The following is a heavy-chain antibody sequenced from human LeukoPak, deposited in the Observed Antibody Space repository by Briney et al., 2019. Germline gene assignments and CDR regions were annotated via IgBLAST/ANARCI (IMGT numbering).Heavy chain of an antibody. D-gene: IGHD1/OR15-1a*01. V-gene: IGHV3-74*01. CDR1: GFTLSSYR. J-gene: IGHJ5*02. Sequence: GGSLRLSCAASGFTLSSYRMHWVRQVPGKGLVWVSRINSDGSDTSYADSVKGRFTISRDNAKNTLYLQMNSLRAEDTAVYYCARDTATTGSSWFDPWGQGTLVTVSS. CDR3: ARDTATTGSSWFDP. CDR2: INSDGSDT.